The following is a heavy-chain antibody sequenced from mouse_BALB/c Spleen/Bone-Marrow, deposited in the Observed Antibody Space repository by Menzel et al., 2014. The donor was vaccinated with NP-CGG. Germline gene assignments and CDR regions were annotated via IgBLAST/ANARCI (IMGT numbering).Heavy chain of an antibody. Sequence: EVMLVESGGGLVPPGGSLKLSCAASGFTFSSYGMSWVRQTPDKRLELVATISSNGGSTYYPDSVKGRFTISRDNAKNTLYLQMSSLKSEDTAMYYCARVWYFDYWGQGTSLTVSS. V-gene: IGHV5-6-3*01. CDR2: ISSNGGST. J-gene: IGHJ2*03. CDR3: ARVWYFDY. CDR1: GFTFSSYG.